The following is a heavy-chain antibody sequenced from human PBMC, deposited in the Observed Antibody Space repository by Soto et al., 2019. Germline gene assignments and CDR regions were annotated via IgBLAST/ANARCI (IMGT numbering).Heavy chain of an antibody. J-gene: IGHJ6*02. V-gene: IGHV3-7*01. CDR1: GFTFSSYW. Sequence: GGSLRLSCAASGFTFSSYWMSWVRQAPGKGLEWVAYIKQDGSEKYYVDSVKGRFTISRDNAKNSLCLQMNSLRAEDTAVYYCARDRQHWGYYYYGMDVWGQGTTVTVSS. D-gene: IGHD7-27*01. CDR3: ARDRQHWGYYYYGMDV. CDR2: IKQDGSEK.